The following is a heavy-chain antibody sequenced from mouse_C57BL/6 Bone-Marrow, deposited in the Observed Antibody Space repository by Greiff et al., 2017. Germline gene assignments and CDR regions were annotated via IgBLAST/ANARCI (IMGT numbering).Heavy chain of an antibody. CDR3: GRRITAWFAY. CDR1: GYTFTSYW. CDR2: IDPSDSYT. Sequence: VQLQQPGAELVRPGTSVKLSCKASGYTFTSYWMHWVKQRPGQGLEWIGVIDPSDSYTNYNQKFKGKATLTVDTSSSTAYMQLSRLTSEDSVVYYCGRRITAWFAYWGQGTLVTVSA. J-gene: IGHJ3*01. D-gene: IGHD2-4*01. V-gene: IGHV1-59*01.